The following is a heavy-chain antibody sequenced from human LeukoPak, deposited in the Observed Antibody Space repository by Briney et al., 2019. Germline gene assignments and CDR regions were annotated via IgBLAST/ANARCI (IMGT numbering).Heavy chain of an antibody. CDR3: ARGSRGYSYG. D-gene: IGHD5-18*01. J-gene: IGHJ4*02. V-gene: IGHV4-31*03. CDR1: GGSINSGGYY. Sequence: PSETLSLTCTVSGGSINSGGYYWSWIRQHPGKGLEWIGYIYYSGSTYYNPSLKSRVTISIDTSKNQFSLKLSSVTAADTAVYYCARGSRGYSYGWGQGTLVTVSS. CDR2: IYYSGST.